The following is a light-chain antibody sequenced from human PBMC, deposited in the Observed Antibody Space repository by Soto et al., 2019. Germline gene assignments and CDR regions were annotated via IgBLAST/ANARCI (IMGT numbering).Light chain of an antibody. CDR1: SSDVGGYSY. Sequence: QSALTQPASVSGSPGQAITISCTGTSSDVGGYSYVSWYQQHPGKAPKLMIYDVSNRPSGVSNRFSGAKSGNTASLTISGLQAEDEADYYCSSYTSSRTGVFGGRTKLTV. CDR3: SSYTSSRTGV. V-gene: IGLV2-14*01. J-gene: IGLJ3*02. CDR2: DVS.